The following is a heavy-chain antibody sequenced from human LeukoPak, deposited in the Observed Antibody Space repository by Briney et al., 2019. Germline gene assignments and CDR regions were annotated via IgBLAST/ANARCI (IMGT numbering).Heavy chain of an antibody. V-gene: IGHV6-1*01. CDR2: TYYRSKWYN. J-gene: IGHJ5*02. Sequence: SQTLSLTCAISGDSVSSNSAAWNWIRQSPSRGLEWLGRTYYRSKWYNDYAVSVKSRITINPDTSKNQFSLQLNSVTAADTAVYYCARRMDYGGNSVVFYNWFDPWGQGTLVTVSS. CDR3: ARRMDYGGNSVVFYNWFDP. CDR1: GDSVSSNSAA. D-gene: IGHD4-23*01.